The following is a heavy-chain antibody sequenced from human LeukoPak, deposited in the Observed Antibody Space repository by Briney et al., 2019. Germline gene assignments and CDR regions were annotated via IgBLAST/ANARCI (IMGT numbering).Heavy chain of an antibody. CDR1: GGTFSSYA. CDR2: IIPIFGTA. CDR3: ARGTSRSWYGDY. J-gene: IGHJ4*02. V-gene: IGHV1-69*01. Sequence: SVKVSCKASGGTFSSYAVSGVRQAPGQGLEWMGGIIPIFGTANYAQKFQGRVTITADESTSTAYMELSSLRSEDTAVYYCARGTSRSWYGDYWGQGTLVTVSS. D-gene: IGHD6-13*01.